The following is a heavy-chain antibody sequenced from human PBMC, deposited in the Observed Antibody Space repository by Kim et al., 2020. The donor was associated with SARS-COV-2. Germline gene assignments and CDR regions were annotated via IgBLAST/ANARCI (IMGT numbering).Heavy chain of an antibody. CDR2: INHSGST. D-gene: IGHD6-6*01. J-gene: IGHJ4*02. CDR3: ARDVGYSSSSGAVDY. Sequence: SETLSLTCAVYGGSFSGYYWSWIRQPPGKGLEWIEEINHSGSTNYNPSLKSRVTISVDTSKNQFSLKLSSVTAADTAVYYCARDVGYSSSSGAVDYWGQGTLVTVSS. V-gene: IGHV4-34*01. CDR1: GGSFSGYY.